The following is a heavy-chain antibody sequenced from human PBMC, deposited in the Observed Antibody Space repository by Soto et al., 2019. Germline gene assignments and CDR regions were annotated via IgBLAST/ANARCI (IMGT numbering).Heavy chain of an antibody. Sequence: PSETLSLTCTVSGGSISSSSYYWGWIRQPPGKGLEWIGSIYYSGSTYYNPSLKSRVTISVDTSKNQFSLKLSSVTAADTAVYYCARKGAGTRQQPKRPDNNWFDPWGQGTLVTVSS. V-gene: IGHV4-39*01. CDR1: GGSISSSSYY. CDR3: ARKGAGTRQQPKRPDNNWFDP. J-gene: IGHJ5*02. CDR2: IYYSGST. D-gene: IGHD6-13*01.